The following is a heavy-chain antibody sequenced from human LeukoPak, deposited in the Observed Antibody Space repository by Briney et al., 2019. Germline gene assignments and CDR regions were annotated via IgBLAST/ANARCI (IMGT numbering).Heavy chain of an antibody. D-gene: IGHD2-15*01. CDR3: ARGYCSGGSCYSYY. Sequence: GASVKVSCKASGYTLTSYAMNWVRQAPGQGLEWMGWINTNTGNPTYAQGFTGRFVFSLDTSVSTAYLQISSLKAEDTAVYYCARGYCSGGSCYSYYWGQGTLVTVSS. J-gene: IGHJ4*02. CDR1: GYTLTSYA. V-gene: IGHV7-4-1*02. CDR2: INTNTGNP.